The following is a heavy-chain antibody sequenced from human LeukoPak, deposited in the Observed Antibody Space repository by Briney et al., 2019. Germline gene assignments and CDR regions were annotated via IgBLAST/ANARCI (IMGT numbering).Heavy chain of an antibody. CDR2: IWYDGSNE. Sequence: GGPLRLSCAASGFTFSSFGMHWVRQAPGKGLEWVAVIWYDGSNEYYADSVKGRFTISRDNSKNTLYLQMNSLRAEDTAVYYCARQQKRDGYNQPNWFDPWGQGTLVTVSS. J-gene: IGHJ5*02. V-gene: IGHV3-33*01. CDR1: GFTFSSFG. D-gene: IGHD5-24*01. CDR3: ARQQKRDGYNQPNWFDP.